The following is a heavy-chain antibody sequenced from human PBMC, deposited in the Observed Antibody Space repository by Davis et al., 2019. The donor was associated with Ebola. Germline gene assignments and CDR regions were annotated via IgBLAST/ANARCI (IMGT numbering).Heavy chain of an antibody. J-gene: IGHJ4*02. Sequence: AASGFSFSSYTMNWVRQTPGKGLEWVASISSSGNYIYYANSLKGRFTISRDNARNSLYLQMNSLRAEDTAVYYCARDDCSGGSCYLFAYWGQGTLVTVSS. CDR2: ISSSGNYI. V-gene: IGHV3-21*01. CDR3: ARDDCSGGSCYLFAY. CDR1: GFSFSSYT. D-gene: IGHD2-15*01.